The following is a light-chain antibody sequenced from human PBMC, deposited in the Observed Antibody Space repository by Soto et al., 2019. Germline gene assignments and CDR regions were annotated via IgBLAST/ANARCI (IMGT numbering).Light chain of an antibody. CDR1: SSDVGGYNY. J-gene: IGLJ1*01. V-gene: IGLV2-14*01. CDR2: DVS. Sequence: QSVLTQPASVSGSPGQSITISCTGTSSDVGGYNYVSWYQQHPGKAPKLMIYDVSNRPSGVSNRFSGSESGNTASLTISGLQAEDEADYYCSSYTSSSTLLYVFRTGTQLTVL. CDR3: SSYTSSSTLLYV.